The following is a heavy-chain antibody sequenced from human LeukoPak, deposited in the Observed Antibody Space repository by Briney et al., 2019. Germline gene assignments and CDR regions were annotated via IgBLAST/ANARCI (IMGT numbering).Heavy chain of an antibody. J-gene: IGHJ4*02. V-gene: IGHV3-23*01. Sequence: GGSLRLSCADWGFTFRNFDRKGGRQARGKGLEWVSVICVSGGNTYYADSVKGRFTIFRDNSKNTLYLQMNSLRAEDTAVYYCANYYQLAYWGQGTLVTVSS. D-gene: IGHD1-26*01. CDR1: GFTFRNFD. CDR2: ICVSGGNT. CDR3: ANYYQLAY.